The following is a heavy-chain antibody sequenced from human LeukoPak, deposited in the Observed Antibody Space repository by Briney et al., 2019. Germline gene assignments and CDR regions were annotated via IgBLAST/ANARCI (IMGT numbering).Heavy chain of an antibody. J-gene: IGHJ6*03. D-gene: IGHD6-13*01. CDR1: GFTFSSYW. CDR3: ARDGAYSSSLYTQIYYYYMDV. CDR2: INRDGSST. V-gene: IGHV3-74*01. Sequence: PGGTLRLSCAASGFTFSSYWMHWVRQAPGKGLVWISRINRDGSSTNYADSVKGRTIISSTNAKNTLYLQMNSWRGEETAVYYCARDGAYSSSLYTQIYYYYMDVWGKGTTVTISS.